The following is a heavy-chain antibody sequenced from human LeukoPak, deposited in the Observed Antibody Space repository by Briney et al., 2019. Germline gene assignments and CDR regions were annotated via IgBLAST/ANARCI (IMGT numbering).Heavy chain of an antibody. CDR2: ISWDASST. J-gene: IGHJ4*02. D-gene: IGHD2-15*01. Sequence: GGSLRLSCAASGFTFDDYAMHWVRQAPGKGLEWVSLISWDASSTYYAESVKGRFTISRDNTKSSLYLQMNSLRTEDTAFYYCIKDNGRWTFDYWGQGTLVTVSS. CDR3: IKDNGRWTFDY. CDR1: GFTFDDYA. V-gene: IGHV3-43*01.